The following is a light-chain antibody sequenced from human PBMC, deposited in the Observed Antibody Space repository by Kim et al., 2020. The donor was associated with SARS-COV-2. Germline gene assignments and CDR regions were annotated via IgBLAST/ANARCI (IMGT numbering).Light chain of an antibody. CDR3: QQYGSSPLT. CDR1: QSVSSSY. V-gene: IGKV3-20*01. CDR2: GAS. J-gene: IGKJ4*01. Sequence: EIVSTQSPGTLSLSPGERATLSCRASQSVSSSYLAWYQQKPGQAPRLLIYGASSRATGIPDRFSGSGSGTDFTLTISRLEPEDFAVYYCQQYGSSPLTFGGGTKLEI.